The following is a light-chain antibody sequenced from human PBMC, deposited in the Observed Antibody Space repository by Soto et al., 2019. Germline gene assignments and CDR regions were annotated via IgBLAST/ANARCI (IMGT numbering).Light chain of an antibody. J-gene: IGLJ1*01. Sequence: QSALTQPASASGSPGQSITISCTGTSSDIGSYDYVSWYQQHPGKAPNLIIYEVTDRPSGVSNRFSGSKSGNTASLTISGLQAEDEADYYCSSFTSTSTRLFGSGTKVNVL. CDR3: SSFTSTSTRL. CDR1: SSDIGSYDY. CDR2: EVT. V-gene: IGLV2-14*01.